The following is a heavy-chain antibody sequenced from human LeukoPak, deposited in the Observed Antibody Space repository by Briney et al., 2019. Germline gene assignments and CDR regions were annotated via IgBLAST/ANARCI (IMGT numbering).Heavy chain of an antibody. CDR1: DGSISSSSYH. CDR3: SYGSGSYYIDFDY. V-gene: IGHV4-39*03. Sequence: SETLSLTCTVSDGSISSSSYHWGWIRQPPGQGLEWIGSIYHSGSTYYNPSLKSRVTISVDTSKNQFSLKLSSVTAADTAVYYCSYGSGSYYIDFDYWGQGTLVTVSS. D-gene: IGHD3-10*01. CDR2: IYHSGST. J-gene: IGHJ4*02.